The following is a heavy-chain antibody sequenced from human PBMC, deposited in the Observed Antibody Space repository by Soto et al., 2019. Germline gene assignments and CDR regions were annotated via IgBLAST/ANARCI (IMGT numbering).Heavy chain of an antibody. CDR2: ISSSGSYT. Sequence: QVQLVESGGGLVKPGGSLRLSCAASEFTFNDYYMSWIRQAPRKGLEWVSYISSSGSYTNYADSVKGRFTISRDNAKNSLDLQMDSLRVEDTAVYYCARAYYYDSSAFGLWGQGTLVTVSS. CDR1: EFTFNDYY. J-gene: IGHJ4*02. D-gene: IGHD3-22*01. CDR3: ARAYYYDSSAFGL. V-gene: IGHV3-11*05.